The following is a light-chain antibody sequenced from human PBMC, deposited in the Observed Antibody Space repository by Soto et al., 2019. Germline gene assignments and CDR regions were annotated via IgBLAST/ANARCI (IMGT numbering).Light chain of an antibody. CDR1: QSVSSY. J-gene: IGKJ4*01. Sequence: EIVLTQSPATLSVSPGERATLSCRASQSVSSYLAWYQQKPGQAPRLLIYDATNRATGIPSRFSGSGSGTDFTLTISSLEPEDFAVYYCQQRKNWPPLTFGGGTKVDNK. V-gene: IGKV3-11*01. CDR3: QQRKNWPPLT. CDR2: DAT.